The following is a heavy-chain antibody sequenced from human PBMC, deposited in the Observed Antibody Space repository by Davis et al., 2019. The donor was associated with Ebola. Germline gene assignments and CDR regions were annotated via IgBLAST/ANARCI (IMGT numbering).Heavy chain of an antibody. CDR1: GFIFSSYV. CDR2: LGTSADT. CDR3: AKHGSTSCYAGVCYFDY. J-gene: IGHJ4*02. Sequence: GESLKISCAASGFIFSSYVMSWVRQAPGKGLEWVSTLGTSADTYYADSVKGRFTISRDNSKNTLYLQMNSLRGEDTAVYYCAKHGSTSCYAGVCYFDYWGQGTLVTVSS. V-gene: IGHV3-23*01. D-gene: IGHD2-2*01.